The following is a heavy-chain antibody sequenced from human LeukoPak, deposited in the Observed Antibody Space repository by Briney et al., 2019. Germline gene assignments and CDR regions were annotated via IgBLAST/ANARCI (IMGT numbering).Heavy chain of an antibody. CDR1: GVAAGFMFSNAW. V-gene: IGHV3-48*03. CDR3: ARGPAAAGSFDY. D-gene: IGHD6-13*01. J-gene: IGHJ4*02. Sequence: GGSLRLSCGASGVAAGFMFSNAWMSWVRQAPGKGLEWVSYISSSGSTIYYADSVKGRFTISRDNAKNSLYLQMNSLRAEDTAVYYCARGPAAAGSFDYWGQGTLVTVSS. CDR2: ISSSGSTI.